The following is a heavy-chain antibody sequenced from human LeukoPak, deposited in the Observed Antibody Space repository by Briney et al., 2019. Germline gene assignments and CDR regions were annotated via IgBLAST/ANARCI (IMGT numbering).Heavy chain of an antibody. Sequence: GGSLRLSSAVSGITLSNYAMSWVRQTPGKGLEWVAGISGSGGGTNYADSVKGRFTISRDNPKNTLYLQMNKLRADDTVVYFCAKRGVVIRVILVGFHKEAYYVDCWGQGALVTVSS. D-gene: IGHD3-10*01. V-gene: IGHV3-23*01. J-gene: IGHJ4*02. CDR1: GITLSNYA. CDR3: AKRGVVIRVILVGFHKEAYYVDC. CDR2: ISGSGGGT.